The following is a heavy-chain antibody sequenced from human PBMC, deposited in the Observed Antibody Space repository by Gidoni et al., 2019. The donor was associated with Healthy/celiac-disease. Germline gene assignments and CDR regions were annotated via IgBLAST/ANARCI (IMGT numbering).Heavy chain of an antibody. CDR1: GFTFSSYA. V-gene: IGHV3-30-3*01. Sequence: QVQLVESGGGVVQPGRSLRLSCAASGFTFSSYAMHWVRQAPGKGLGWGAVIAYDGSNKYCADSVKGRFTISRDNSKNTLYLQMNSLRAEDTAVYYCARGLYSSSWYGLGFFDPWGQGTLVTVSS. CDR2: IAYDGSNK. D-gene: IGHD6-13*01. J-gene: IGHJ5*02. CDR3: ARGLYSSSWYGLGFFDP.